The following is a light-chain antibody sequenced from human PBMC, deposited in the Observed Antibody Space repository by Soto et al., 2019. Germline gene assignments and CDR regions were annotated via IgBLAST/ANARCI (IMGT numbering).Light chain of an antibody. CDR1: SSDVGGYNY. V-gene: IGLV2-8*01. J-gene: IGLJ2*01. CDR3: SSYAVSNNLV. CDR2: EVS. Sequence: QSALTQPPSASGSPGQSVTISCTGTSSDVGGYNYVSWYQQHPGKAPKLMIYEVSKRPSGVPDRFSVSKSGNTASLTVSGLQAEDEADYYCSSYAVSNNLVCGGGTKVTVL.